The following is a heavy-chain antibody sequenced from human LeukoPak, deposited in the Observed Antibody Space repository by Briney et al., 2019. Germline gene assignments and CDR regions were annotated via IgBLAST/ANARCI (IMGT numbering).Heavy chain of an antibody. J-gene: IGHJ4*02. D-gene: IGHD3-16*02. CDR1: GGSISSYY. V-gene: IGHV4-59*12. CDR3: ARNGGQPYVWGSYRYYQLFDY. Sequence: SETLSLTCTVSGGSISSYYWSWIRQPPGKGLEWIGYIYYSGSTNYNPSLKSRVTISVDTSKNQFSLKLSSVTAADTAVYYCARNGGQPYVWGSYRYYQLFDYWGQGTLVTVSS. CDR2: IYYSGST.